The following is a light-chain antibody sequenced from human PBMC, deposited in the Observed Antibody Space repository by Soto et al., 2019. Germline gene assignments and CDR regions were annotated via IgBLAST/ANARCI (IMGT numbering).Light chain of an antibody. Sequence: EKVMTQSPATLSVSPGEKATLSCRASQNVKTRLAWYQQKPGQAPRLLIYDAFTRATGIPARLSGSASGTEFHVSNSSLQSEDFAVYYCQQYDEWPLTFVGGTKVEIK. CDR2: DAF. J-gene: IGKJ4*01. CDR3: QQYDEWPLT. V-gene: IGKV3-15*01. CDR1: QNVKTR.